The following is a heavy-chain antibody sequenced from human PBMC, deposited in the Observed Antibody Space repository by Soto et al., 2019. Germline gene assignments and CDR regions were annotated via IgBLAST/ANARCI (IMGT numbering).Heavy chain of an antibody. CDR2: ISGSGGST. Sequence: GGSLRLSCAASGFTFSSYAMSWVRQAPGKGLEWVSAISGSGGSTYYADSVKGRFTISRDNSKNTLYLQMNSLRAEDTAAYYCAKSYYDFWSGYYYFDYWGQGTLVTVSS. D-gene: IGHD3-3*01. CDR3: AKSYYDFWSGYYYFDY. V-gene: IGHV3-23*01. J-gene: IGHJ4*02. CDR1: GFTFSSYA.